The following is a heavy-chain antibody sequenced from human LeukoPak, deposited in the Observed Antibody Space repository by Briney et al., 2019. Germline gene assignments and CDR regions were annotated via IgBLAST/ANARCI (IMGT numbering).Heavy chain of an antibody. CDR2: IIPIFGTA. CDR3: ARGRRDGYNYWDFDL. Sequence: SVKVSCKASGGTFSSYAISWVRQAPGQGLEWMGGIIPIFGTANYAQKFQGRVTITADESTSTAYMELSSLRSEDTAVYYCARGRRDGYNYWDFDLWGRGTLVTVSS. CDR1: GGTFSSYA. D-gene: IGHD5-24*01. V-gene: IGHV1-69*13. J-gene: IGHJ2*01.